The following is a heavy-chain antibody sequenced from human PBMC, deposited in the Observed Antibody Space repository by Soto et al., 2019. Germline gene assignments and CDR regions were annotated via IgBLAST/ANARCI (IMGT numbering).Heavy chain of an antibody. J-gene: IGHJ6*02. CDR1: GGSISSYY. D-gene: IGHD1-1*01. Sequence: SETLSLTCTVSGGSISSYYWSWIRQPPGKGLEWIGEINHSGSTNYNPSLKSRVTISVDTSKNQFSLKLSSVTAADTAVYYCASTTDRPRYYYYGMDVWGQGTTVTVSS. V-gene: IGHV4-34*01. CDR2: INHSGST. CDR3: ASTTDRPRYYYYGMDV.